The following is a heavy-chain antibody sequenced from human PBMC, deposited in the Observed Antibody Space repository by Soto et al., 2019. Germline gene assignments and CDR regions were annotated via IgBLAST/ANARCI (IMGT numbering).Heavy chain of an antibody. Sequence: QVQLVESGGGVVQPGRSLRLTCAASGFIFSGSGMHWVRQAPGKGLEWVALVSNDGIRKYYGDPVKGRFTISRDNAENTLYLQMNSLRAEDTAVYYCARWVGGSMYDNSGKYDSWGQGTLVTVSS. D-gene: IGHD3-22*01. J-gene: IGHJ5*01. V-gene: IGHV3-30*03. CDR1: GFIFSGSG. CDR3: ARWVGGSMYDNSGKYDS. CDR2: VSNDGIRK.